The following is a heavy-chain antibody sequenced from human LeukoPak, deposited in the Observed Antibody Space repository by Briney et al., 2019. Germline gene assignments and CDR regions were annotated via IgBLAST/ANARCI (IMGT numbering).Heavy chain of an antibody. D-gene: IGHD3-9*01. CDR2: INHSGST. CDR1: GGSFSGYY. V-gene: IGHV4-34*01. CDR3: ARGSGLLRYFDWAPGARAFDI. J-gene: IGHJ3*02. Sequence: PSETLSLTCAVYGGSFSGYYWSWIRQPPGKGLEWIGEINHSGSTNYNPSLKSRVTISVDTSKNQFSLKLSSVTAADTAVYYCARGSGLLRYFDWAPGARAFDIWGQGTMVTVSS.